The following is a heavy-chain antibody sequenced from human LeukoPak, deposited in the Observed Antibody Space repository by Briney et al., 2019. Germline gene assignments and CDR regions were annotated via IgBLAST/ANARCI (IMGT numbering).Heavy chain of an antibody. CDR1: GDSISSFY. D-gene: IGHD6-19*01. CDR3: ARVVYSSGWNNWFDP. J-gene: IGHJ5*02. Sequence: SETLSLTCTVSGDSISSFYWSWIRQPAGKGLEWIGSIYSSGSTNYNPSLESRVTMSVDTSKNQFSLKLSSVTAADTAVYYCARVVYSSGWNNWFDPWGQGTLVTVSS. CDR2: IYSSGST. V-gene: IGHV4-4*07.